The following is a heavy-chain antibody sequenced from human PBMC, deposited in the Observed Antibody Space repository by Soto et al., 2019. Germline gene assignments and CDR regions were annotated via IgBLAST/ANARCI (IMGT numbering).Heavy chain of an antibody. J-gene: IGHJ4*02. CDR1: GGTFSSYA. D-gene: IGHD3-16*01. Sequence: SVKVSCKASGGTFSSYAISWVRQAPGQGLEWMGGIIPIFGTANYAQKFQGRVTITADESTSTAYMELSSLRSEDTAVYYCARFVGEGPHDYYFDYWGQGTLVTVSS. CDR3: ARFVGEGPHDYYFDY. V-gene: IGHV1-69*13. CDR2: IIPIFGTA.